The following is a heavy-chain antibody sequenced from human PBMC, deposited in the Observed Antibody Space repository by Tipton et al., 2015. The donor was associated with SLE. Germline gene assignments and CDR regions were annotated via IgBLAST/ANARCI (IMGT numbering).Heavy chain of an antibody. J-gene: IGHJ1*01. CDR2: ISSSSSYI. CDR1: GFTFSSYS. D-gene: IGHD3-16*01. V-gene: IGHV3-21*01. Sequence: SLRLSCAASGFTFSSYSMNWVRQAPGKGLEWVSSISSSSSYIYYADSVKGRFTISRDNAKNSLYLQMNSLRAEDTAVYYCARDRRGGSGAEYFQHWGQGTLVTVSS. CDR3: ARDRRGGSGAEYFQH.